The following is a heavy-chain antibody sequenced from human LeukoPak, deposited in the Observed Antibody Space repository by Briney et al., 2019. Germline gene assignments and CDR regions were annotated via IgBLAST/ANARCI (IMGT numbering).Heavy chain of an antibody. CDR3: ARDNGIAVAGPRFDY. Sequence: SETLSLTCTVSGGSFIGYYGTWFGRPPGKGLDWIGYIYYSGSTNYNPSLKSRVAISVDTSKNQFSLKLSSVTAADTAVYYCARDNGIAVAGPRFDYWGQGTLVTVSS. V-gene: IGHV4-59*01. J-gene: IGHJ4*02. CDR2: IYYSGST. D-gene: IGHD6-19*01. CDR1: GGSFIGYY.